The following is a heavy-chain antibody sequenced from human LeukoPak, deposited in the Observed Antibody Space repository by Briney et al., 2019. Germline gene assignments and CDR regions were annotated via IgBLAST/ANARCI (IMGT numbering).Heavy chain of an antibody. CDR1: GFIFGVST. V-gene: IGHV3-64D*06. Sequence: SGGSLRLSCAASGFIFGVSTMHWVRQAPGKGLEFVSSISTAGRSTYYADSAKGSFAISRDDFNSTVYLHMSSLRPEDTAMYYCVKDRGSSGWSAFAYWGQGTLVSVSS. D-gene: IGHD6-19*01. CDR3: VKDRGSSGWSAFAY. J-gene: IGHJ4*02. CDR2: ISTAGRST.